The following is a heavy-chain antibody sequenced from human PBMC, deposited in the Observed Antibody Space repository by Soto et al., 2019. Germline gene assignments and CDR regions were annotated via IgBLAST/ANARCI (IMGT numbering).Heavy chain of an antibody. Sequence: PGXALRLSCAASGFTFSSYSMNWVRQAPGKGLEWVSYIRHDGSTIYYADSVKGRFTISRDNAKNSLCLQMNSLRAEDTAVYYCVRESFGDSYCGQGTLVTXSS. J-gene: IGHJ4*02. D-gene: IGHD3-10*01. CDR3: VRESFGDSY. CDR1: GFTFSSYS. CDR2: IRHDGSTI. V-gene: IGHV3-48*01.